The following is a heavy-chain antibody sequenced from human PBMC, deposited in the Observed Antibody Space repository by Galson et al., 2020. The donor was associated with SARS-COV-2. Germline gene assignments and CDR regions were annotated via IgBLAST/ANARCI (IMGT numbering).Heavy chain of an antibody. CDR2: MYYSGST. CDR1: GGSISSYY. Sequence: SETLSLTCTVSGGSISSYYWRWIRQPPGKGLEWIGYMYYSGSTNYNPSLKSRVTISIDTSKNQFSLKLSSVTAADTAVYYCATSTTVNSVYYYGLDVWGQGTAVTVSS. CDR3: ATSTTVNSVYYYGLDV. V-gene: IGHV4-59*08. D-gene: IGHD4-4*01. J-gene: IGHJ6*02.